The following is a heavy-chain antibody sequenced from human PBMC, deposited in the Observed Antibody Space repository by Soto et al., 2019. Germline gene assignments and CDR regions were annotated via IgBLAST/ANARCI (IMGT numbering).Heavy chain of an antibody. CDR2: IDDDGGRR. CDR3: ARNGCTDGVCLDI. J-gene: IGHJ2*01. Sequence: QVQLVESGGGVVQPGRSLRLSCTASGFTFRTYGMHWVRQSPGKGLEWVAGIDDDGGRRHYGDSVKGRLSISRDDSEGALHLQMNSLRAEDTAVYYCARNGCTDGVCLDIWGRGTLVTVSS. CDR1: GFTFRTYG. D-gene: IGHD2-8*01. V-gene: IGHV3-33*08.